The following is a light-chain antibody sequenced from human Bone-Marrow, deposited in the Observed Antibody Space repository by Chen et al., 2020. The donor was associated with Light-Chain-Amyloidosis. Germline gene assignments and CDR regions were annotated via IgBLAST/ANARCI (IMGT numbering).Light chain of an antibody. J-gene: IGLJ3*02. CDR1: SGHSNYK. CDR3: GADHGSGSNFGWV. Sequence: QPVLTQQPSASASLGASVTLTCTLSSGHSNYKVDWYQQRPGKGPRFVMRVGTGGIVGSKGDGIPDRFSVLGSGLNRYLTIKNIQEEDESDYHCGADHGSGSNFGWVFGGGTKLTVL. V-gene: IGLV9-49*01. CDR2: VGTGGIVG.